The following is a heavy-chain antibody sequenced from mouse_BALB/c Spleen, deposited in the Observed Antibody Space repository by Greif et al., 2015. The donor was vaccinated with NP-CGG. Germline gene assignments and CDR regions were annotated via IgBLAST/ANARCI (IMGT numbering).Heavy chain of an antibody. V-gene: IGHV5-6-3*01. J-gene: IGHJ2*01. D-gene: IGHD1-2*01. CDR2: INSNGGST. CDR3: ARDSGLLRPRPYYFDY. CDR1: GFTFSSYG. Sequence: EVKLVESGGGLVQPGGSLKLSCAASGFTFSSYGMSWVRQTPDKRLELVATINSNGGSTYYPDSVKGRFTISRDNAKNTLYLQMSSLKSEDTAMYCCARDSGLLRPRPYYFDYWGQGTTLTVSS.